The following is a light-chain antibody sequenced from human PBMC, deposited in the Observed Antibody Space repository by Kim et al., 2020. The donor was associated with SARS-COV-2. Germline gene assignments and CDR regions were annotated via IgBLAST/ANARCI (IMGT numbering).Light chain of an antibody. CDR2: DVT. Sequence: QSITISCTGTSSDVGGYRFVSWYQQHPGKAPNLLICDVTNRPSGISNRFSGSKSGNTASLTISGLQAEDEADYYCSSYTYTTTRVFGGGTQLTVL. CDR3: SSYTYTTTRV. V-gene: IGLV2-14*03. J-gene: IGLJ3*02. CDR1: SSDVGGYRF.